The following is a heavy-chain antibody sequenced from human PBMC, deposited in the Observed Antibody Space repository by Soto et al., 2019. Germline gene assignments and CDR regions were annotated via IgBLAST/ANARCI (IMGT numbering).Heavy chain of an antibody. V-gene: IGHV4-34*01. CDR2: INHSGST. Sequence: PSETLSLTCAVYGGSFSGYYWSWIRQPPGKGLEWIGEINHSGSTNYNPSLKSRVTISVDTSKNQVSLKLSSVTAADTAVYYCARQNGIAARPFATDYYYYMDVWGKGTTVTVSS. CDR3: ARQNGIAARPFATDYYYYMDV. CDR1: GGSFSGYY. J-gene: IGHJ6*03. D-gene: IGHD6-6*01.